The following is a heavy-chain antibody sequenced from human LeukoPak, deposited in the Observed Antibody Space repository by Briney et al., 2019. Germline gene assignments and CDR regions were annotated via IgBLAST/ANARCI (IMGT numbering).Heavy chain of an antibody. D-gene: IGHD3-22*01. CDR3: ARPYYYDSRIDP. CDR1: GGSISSGDYY. CDR2: MYYSGST. Sequence: SPSQTLSLTCTVSGGSISSGDYYWSWIRQPPGKGLEWIACMYYSGSTYYNPSLKSRVTMSADTSKNQLSLKLSSVTAADTAVYYCARPYYYDSRIDPWGQGILVTVSS. J-gene: IGHJ5*02. V-gene: IGHV4-30-4*01.